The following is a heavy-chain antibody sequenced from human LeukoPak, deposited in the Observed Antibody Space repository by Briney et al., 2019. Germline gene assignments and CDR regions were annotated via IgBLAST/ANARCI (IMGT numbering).Heavy chain of an antibody. J-gene: IGHJ5*02. D-gene: IGHD2-2*01. V-gene: IGHV1-69*04. CDR1: GGTFSSYA. CDR2: IIPILGIA. Sequence: ASVKVSCKASGGTFSSYAISWVRQAPGQGLEWMGRIIPILGIANYAQKFQGRVTITADKSTSTAYMELSSLRSDDTAVYYCARDHCGSTSCHPNWFDPWGQGTLVTVSS. CDR3: ARDHCGSTSCHPNWFDP.